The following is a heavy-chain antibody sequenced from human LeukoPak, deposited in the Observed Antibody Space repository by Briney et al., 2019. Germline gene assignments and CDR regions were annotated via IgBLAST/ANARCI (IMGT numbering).Heavy chain of an antibody. CDR2: IWYDGSDK. CDR1: GFTFSSYG. D-gene: IGHD3-10*01. J-gene: IGHJ4*02. CDR3: ANDRGNYHTSGFDC. Sequence: GGSLRLSCAASGFTFSSYGMHWVRQAPGKGLDWVAVIWYDGSDKYYGDSVKGRFTISRDNSKNTLYLQMNSLRAEDTAVYYCANDRGNYHTSGFDCWGQGTLVTVSS. V-gene: IGHV3-33*06.